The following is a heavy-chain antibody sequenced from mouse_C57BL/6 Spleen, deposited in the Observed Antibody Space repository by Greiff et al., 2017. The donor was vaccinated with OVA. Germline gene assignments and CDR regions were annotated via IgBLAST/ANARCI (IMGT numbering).Heavy chain of an antibody. CDR2: ISSGSSTI. V-gene: IGHV5-17*01. Sequence: EVQRVESGGGLVKPGGSLKLSCAASGFTFSDYGMHWVRQAPVKGLEWVAYISSGSSTIYYADTVKGRFTISRDNAKNTLFLQRTSLMSEDTAMYYCARYYGNYWGQGTLVTVSA. J-gene: IGHJ3*01. D-gene: IGHD2-1*01. CDR1: GFTFSDYG. CDR3: ARYYGNY.